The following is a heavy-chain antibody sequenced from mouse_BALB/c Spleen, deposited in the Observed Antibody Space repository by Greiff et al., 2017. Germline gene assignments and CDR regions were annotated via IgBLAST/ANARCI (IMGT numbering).Heavy chain of an antibody. V-gene: IGHV1-4*02. CDR1: GYTFTSYT. J-gene: IGHJ4*01. CDR3: ASSGFYAMDY. CDR2: INPSSGYT. Sequence: VQLQQSGAELMKPGASVKMSCKASGYTFTSYTMHWVKQRPGQGLEWIGYINPSSGYTEYNQKFKDKTTLTADKSSSTAYMQLSSLTSEDSAVYYCASSGFYAMDYWGQGTSVTVSS. D-gene: IGHD2-2*01.